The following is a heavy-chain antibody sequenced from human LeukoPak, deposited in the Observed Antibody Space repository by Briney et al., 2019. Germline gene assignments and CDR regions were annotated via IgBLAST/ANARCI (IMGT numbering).Heavy chain of an antibody. V-gene: IGHV1-8*01. CDR1: GYTFTSYD. J-gene: IGHJ4*02. D-gene: IGHD3-22*01. CDR3: ARAFSHSSGYLN. CDR2: MNPNSGNT. Sequence: ASVKVSCKASGYTFTSYDINWVRQATGQGLEWMGWMNPNSGNTGYAQKFQGRVTMTRNTSISTACMELSSLRSEDTAVYYCARAFSHSSGYLNWGQGTLVTVSS.